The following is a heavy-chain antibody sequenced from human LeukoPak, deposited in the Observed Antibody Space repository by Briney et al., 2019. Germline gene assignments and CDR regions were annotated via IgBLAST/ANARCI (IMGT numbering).Heavy chain of an antibody. V-gene: IGHV4-4*02. J-gene: IGHJ4*02. D-gene: IGHD3-10*01. CDR1: GGSISSSNW. CDR2: IYHSGST. Sequence: PSGTLSLTRAVSGGSISSSNWWSWVRQPPGKGLEWIGEIYHSGSTNYNPSLKSRVTISVDKSKNQFSLKLSSVTAADTAVYYCARVTSDYYGSGSYSWAFDYWGQGTLVTVSS. CDR3: ARVTSDYYGSGSYSWAFDY.